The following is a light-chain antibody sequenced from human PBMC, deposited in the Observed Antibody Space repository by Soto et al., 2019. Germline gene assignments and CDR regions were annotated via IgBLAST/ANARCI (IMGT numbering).Light chain of an antibody. J-gene: IGKJ1*01. V-gene: IGKV3-20*01. CDR2: GAS. Sequence: EIVLTQSPGTLSLSPGERATLSCRAGQSVSSTYLAWYQQKPGQAPRLLIYGASSRATGIPDRFSGSGSGTDFTLTISRLEPEDFAVYYCQHYGSSRWTFGQGTRVDI. CDR3: QHYGSSRWT. CDR1: QSVSSTY.